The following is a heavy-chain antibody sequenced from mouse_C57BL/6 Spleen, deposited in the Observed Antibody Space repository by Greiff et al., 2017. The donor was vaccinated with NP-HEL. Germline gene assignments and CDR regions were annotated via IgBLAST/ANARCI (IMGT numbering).Heavy chain of an antibody. Sequence: QVQLQQSGAELVMPGASVKLTCKASGYTFTSYWMHWVKQRPGQGLEWIGEIDPSDSYTNYNQKFKGKSTLTVDKSSSTAYMQLSSLTSEDSAVYYCARGGLYGNYGERYFDVWGTGTTVTVSS. CDR1: GYTFTSYW. CDR3: ARGGLYGNYGERYFDV. D-gene: IGHD2-1*01. CDR2: IDPSDSYT. V-gene: IGHV1-69*01. J-gene: IGHJ1*03.